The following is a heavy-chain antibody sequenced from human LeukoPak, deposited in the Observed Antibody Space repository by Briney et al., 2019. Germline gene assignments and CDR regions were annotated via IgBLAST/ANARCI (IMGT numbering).Heavy chain of an antibody. D-gene: IGHD5-18*01. J-gene: IGHJ4*02. V-gene: IGHV1-18*01. CDR3: ARDRRGYSYGYFDY. CDR2: ISAYNGNT. Sequence: GASVKVSGKASVYTFTSYGISWVRQAPGQGLEWMGWISAYNGNTNYAQKLQGRVTMTTDTSTSTAYMELRSLRSDDTAVYYCARDRRGYSYGYFDYWGQGTLVTVSS. CDR1: VYTFTSYG.